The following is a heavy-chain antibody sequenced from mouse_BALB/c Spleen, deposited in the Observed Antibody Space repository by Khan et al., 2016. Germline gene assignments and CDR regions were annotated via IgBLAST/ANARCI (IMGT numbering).Heavy chain of an antibody. CDR1: GYTFTSYT. D-gene: IGHD4-1*01. CDR3: SPSNWDGGTFAY. J-gene: IGHJ3*01. Sequence: QVQLKQSGAELARPGASVKMSCKASGYTFTSYTMHWVKQRPGQGLEWIGYINPSSGYTNYNQKFKDKATLTADKSSSTAYMQLSSLTSEDSAVYYCSPSNWDGGTFAYWGQGTLVTVSA. CDR2: INPSSGYT. V-gene: IGHV1-4*01.